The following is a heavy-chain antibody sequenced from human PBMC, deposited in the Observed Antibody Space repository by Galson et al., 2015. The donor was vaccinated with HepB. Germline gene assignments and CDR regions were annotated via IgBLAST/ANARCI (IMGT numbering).Heavy chain of an antibody. V-gene: IGHV3-23*01. Sequence: SLRLSCAASGFTFSSYEMSWVRQAPGKGLEWVSSISGSGDSTYYADSVKGRFTVSRDNPKNTLYLQMNSLRAEDTAVYFCAKAWHAGSWDYWYFDLWGRGTLLTVSS. D-gene: IGHD3-10*01. CDR3: AKAWHAGSWDYWYFDL. CDR2: ISGSGDST. J-gene: IGHJ2*01. CDR1: GFTFSSYE.